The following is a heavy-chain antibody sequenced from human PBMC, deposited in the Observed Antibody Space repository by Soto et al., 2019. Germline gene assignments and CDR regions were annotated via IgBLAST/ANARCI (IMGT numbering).Heavy chain of an antibody. D-gene: IGHD6-19*01. Sequence: QVQLQESGPGLVKPSETLSLTCSVSGGSISSDSWSWIGQPPGKGLEWIGYIYYSGSTNYNPSLKSRVTISVETSKNQFSLKLSSVTAADTAVYYCARQQWLVLNAFDIWGQGTMVTVSS. CDR3: ARQQWLVLNAFDI. CDR2: IYYSGST. CDR1: GGSISSDS. J-gene: IGHJ3*02. V-gene: IGHV4-59*01.